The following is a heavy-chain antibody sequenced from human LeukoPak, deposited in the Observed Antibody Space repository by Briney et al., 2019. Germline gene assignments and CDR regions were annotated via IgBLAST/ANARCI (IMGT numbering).Heavy chain of an antibody. CDR1: GFTFSTYW. CDR2: IKSDGST. V-gene: IGHV3-74*01. Sequence: PGGSLRLSCAASGFTFSTYWMHWVRQAPGKGLVWVSRIKSDGSTNYADSVKGRFTISRDNAKKSLFLQMKSLRVEDTAFYYCAKSEWGEFDFRGQGTLVTVSA. D-gene: IGHD3-16*01. J-gene: IGHJ4*02. CDR3: AKSEWGEFDF.